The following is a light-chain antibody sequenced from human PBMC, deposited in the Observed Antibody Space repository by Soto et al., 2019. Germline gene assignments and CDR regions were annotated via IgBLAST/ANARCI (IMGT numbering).Light chain of an antibody. V-gene: IGKV3-15*01. CDR2: GAS. Sequence: EIVLTQSPATLSVSPGERATLSCRASQIVSSSYLAWYQQKPGQAPRLLIYGASTRATGIPARFSGSGSGTEFTLTISSLQSEDFAVYYCQQFNNWPPWTFGQGTKVDI. J-gene: IGKJ1*01. CDR1: QIVSSSY. CDR3: QQFNNWPPWT.